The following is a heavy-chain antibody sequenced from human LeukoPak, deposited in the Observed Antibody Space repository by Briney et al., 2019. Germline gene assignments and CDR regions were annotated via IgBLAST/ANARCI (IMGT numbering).Heavy chain of an antibody. Sequence: GASVKVSCKASGYTFTSYGISWVRQAPGQGLEWMGWISAYNGNTNYAQKLQGRVTMTTDTSTSTAYTELRSLRSDDTAVYYCARVGATSWYYYYYYMDVCGKGTTVTVSS. J-gene: IGHJ6*03. CDR1: GYTFTSYG. CDR3: ARVGATSWYYYYYYMDV. CDR2: ISAYNGNT. D-gene: IGHD1-26*01. V-gene: IGHV1-18*01.